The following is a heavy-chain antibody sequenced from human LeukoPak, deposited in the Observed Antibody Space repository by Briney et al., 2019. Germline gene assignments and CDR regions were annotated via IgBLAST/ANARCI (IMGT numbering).Heavy chain of an antibody. CDR1: GYPFTGYG. CDR2: ISGYNGDT. CDR3: ARRPGYDRRLSSLDL. Sequence: GASVKVSCKTFGYPFTGYGVSWVRQAPGQGLEWMAWISGYNGDTRYAQKFQGRVTLTIDTPTTTAYMELRSLTSDDTAIYYCARRPGYDRRLSSLDLWGQGTLVTVSS. V-gene: IGHV1-18*01. D-gene: IGHD5-12*01. J-gene: IGHJ5*02.